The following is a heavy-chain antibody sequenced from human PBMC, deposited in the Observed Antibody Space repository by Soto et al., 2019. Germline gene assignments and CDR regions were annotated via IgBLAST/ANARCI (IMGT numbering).Heavy chain of an antibody. V-gene: IGHV3-30-3*01. Sequence: GGSLRLSCAASGFTFSSYAMHWVRQAPGKGLEWVAVISYDGSNKYYADSVKGRFTISRDNSKNTLYLQMNSLRAEDTAVYYCARDGSSGWYLAEDKDDAFDIWGQGTMVTVSS. CDR1: GFTFSSYA. D-gene: IGHD6-19*01. J-gene: IGHJ3*02. CDR3: ARDGSSGWYLAEDKDDAFDI. CDR2: ISYDGSNK.